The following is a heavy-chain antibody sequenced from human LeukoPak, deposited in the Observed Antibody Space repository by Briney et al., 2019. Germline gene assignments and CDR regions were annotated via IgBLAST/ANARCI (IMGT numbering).Heavy chain of an antibody. Sequence: GGSLRLSCAASGFTFSSYSMNWVRQAPGKGLEWVSYISSSSGTIYYADSVRGRLTISRDNAKNSLYLQMNSLRAEDTAVYYYASSIVADGTSPFDYWGQGTLVTVSS. CDR2: ISSSSGTI. D-gene: IGHD6-13*01. CDR1: GFTFSSYS. CDR3: ASSIVADGTSPFDY. J-gene: IGHJ4*02. V-gene: IGHV3-48*04.